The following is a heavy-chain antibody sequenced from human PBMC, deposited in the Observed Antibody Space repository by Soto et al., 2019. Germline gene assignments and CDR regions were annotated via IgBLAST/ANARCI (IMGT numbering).Heavy chain of an antibody. CDR2: IYYSGST. J-gene: IGHJ4*02. Sequence: SETLSLTCTVSGGSISSYYWSWIRQPPGKGLEWIGYIYYSGSTNYNPSLKSRVTISVDTSKNQFSLKLNSVTAADTAVYYCARVRVFGVVIMWEVFDYWGQGTLVTVSS. CDR3: ARVRVFGVVIMWEVFDY. CDR1: GGSISSYY. V-gene: IGHV4-59*01. D-gene: IGHD3-3*01.